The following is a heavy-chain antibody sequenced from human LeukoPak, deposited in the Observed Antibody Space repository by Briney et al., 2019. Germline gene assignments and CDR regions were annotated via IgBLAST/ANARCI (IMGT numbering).Heavy chain of an antibody. CDR1: GASISSNRYY. CDR3: ARHSVSEDWFDP. D-gene: IGHD2-15*01. CDR2: IYYSDNT. V-gene: IGHV4-39*01. J-gene: IGHJ5*02. Sequence: PSETLSLTCTVSGASISSNRYYWGWIRQPPGQGLEWIGSIYYSDNTYYNPSLESRVTISIDTSKNQFSLNLTSVTAADTAVYYCARHSVSEDWFDPWGQGTLVTFSS.